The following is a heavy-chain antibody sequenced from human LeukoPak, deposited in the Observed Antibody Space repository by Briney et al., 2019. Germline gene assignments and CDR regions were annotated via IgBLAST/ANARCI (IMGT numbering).Heavy chain of an antibody. CDR2: ISYDGSNK. CDR3: ANAQQPYGSGSARN. Sequence: GGSLRLSCAASGFTFSSYGMHWVRQAPGKGLEWVAVISYDGSNKYYADSVKGRFTISRDNSKNTLYLQMNSLRAEDTAVYYCANAQQPYGSGSARNWGQGTLVTVSS. D-gene: IGHD3-10*01. J-gene: IGHJ4*02. CDR1: GFTFSSYG. V-gene: IGHV3-33*06.